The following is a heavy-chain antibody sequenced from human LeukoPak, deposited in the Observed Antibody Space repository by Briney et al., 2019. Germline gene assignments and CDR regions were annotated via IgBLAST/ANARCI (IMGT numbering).Heavy chain of an antibody. CDR2: IRYDGSNT. CDR3: AKDSPYGSGYQYYLDF. D-gene: IGHD3-10*01. V-gene: IGHV3-30*02. J-gene: IGHJ4*02. Sequence: GGSLRLSCAASGFTFNNYGMHWVRQAPGKGLEWLAFIRYDGSNTYYADSVKGRFTISRDNSKNTLYLQMNSLRAEDTAIYYCAKDSPYGSGYQYYLDFWGQGTLVTVSS. CDR1: GFTFNNYG.